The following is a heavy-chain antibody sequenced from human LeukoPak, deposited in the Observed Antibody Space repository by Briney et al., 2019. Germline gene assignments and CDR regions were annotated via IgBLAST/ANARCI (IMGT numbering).Heavy chain of an antibody. CDR2: IRYDGSDK. CDR1: GFTFSTYG. J-gene: IGHJ4*02. V-gene: IGHV3-30*02. D-gene: IGHD6-19*01. Sequence: GGSLRLSCAASGFTFSTYGMHWVRQAPGKGLEWVAFIRYDGSDKDYADSVKGRFTISRDNSKSTLYLQMNSLRPDDTAVFYCAKDSHGGWYALDYWGQGTLVTVSS. CDR3: AKDSHGGWYALDY.